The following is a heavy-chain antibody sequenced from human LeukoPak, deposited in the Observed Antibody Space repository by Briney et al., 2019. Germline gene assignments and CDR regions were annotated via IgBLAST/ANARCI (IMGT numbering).Heavy chain of an antibody. CDR2: ISTSNGNT. V-gene: IGHV1-18*04. CDR3: ARAPYCSSTSCNYYYYSMGV. J-gene: IGHJ6*02. D-gene: IGHD2-2*01. CDR1: GYTLTDYY. Sequence: ASVKVSCKTSGYTLTDYYIHWVRQAPGQGLAWMGWISTSNGNTNYAQKLQGRVTMTTDTSTSTAYMELRSLRSDDTAVYYCARAPYCSSTSCNYYYYSMGVWGQGTTVTVSS.